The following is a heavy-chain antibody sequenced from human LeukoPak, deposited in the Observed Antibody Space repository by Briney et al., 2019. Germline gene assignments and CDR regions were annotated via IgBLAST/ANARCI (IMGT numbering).Heavy chain of an antibody. V-gene: IGHV3-23*01. Sequence: GGSLRLSCAASGFTFSSYAMSWVRQAPGKGLEWVSAISGSGGSTYYADSVKGRFTISRDNSKNTLYLQLNSLRAEDTAVYYCAKGGRYFDWYPFDYWGQGTLVTVSS. CDR1: GFTFSSYA. CDR2: ISGSGGST. J-gene: IGHJ4*02. CDR3: AKGGRYFDWYPFDY. D-gene: IGHD3-9*01.